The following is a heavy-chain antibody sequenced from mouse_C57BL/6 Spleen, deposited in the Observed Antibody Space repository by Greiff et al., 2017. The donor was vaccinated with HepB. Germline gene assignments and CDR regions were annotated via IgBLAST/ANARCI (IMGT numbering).Heavy chain of an antibody. CDR2: ISSGSSTI. J-gene: IGHJ3*01. V-gene: IGHV5-17*01. CDR3: AKNDRTWFAY. Sequence: DVKLVESGGGLVKPGGSLKLSCAAPGFTFSDYGMHWVRQAPEKGLEWVAYISSGSSTIYYADTVKGRFTISRDNAKNTLFLQMTSLRSEDTAMYYCAKNDRTWFAYWGQGTLVTVSA. D-gene: IGHD2-12*01. CDR1: GFTFSDYG.